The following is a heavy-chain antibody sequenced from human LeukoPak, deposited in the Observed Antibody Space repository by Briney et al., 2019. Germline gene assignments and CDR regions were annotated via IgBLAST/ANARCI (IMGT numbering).Heavy chain of an antibody. V-gene: IGHV3-64*01. Sequence: GGSLRLSCAASGFTFSDYAMHWVRQAPGKGLEYVSAISTDGGGTYYTNSVKGRFTISRDNSKNALYLQVGSLRAEDMAVYYCARYRSTTYDYWGQGTLVTVSS. J-gene: IGHJ4*02. D-gene: IGHD1-14*01. CDR3: ARYRSTTYDY. CDR2: ISTDGGGT. CDR1: GFTFSDYA.